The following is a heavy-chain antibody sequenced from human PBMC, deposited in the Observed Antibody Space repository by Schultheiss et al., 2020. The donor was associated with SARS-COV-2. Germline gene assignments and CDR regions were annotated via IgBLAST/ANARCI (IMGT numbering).Heavy chain of an antibody. CDR1: GFTFSSYG. J-gene: IGHJ4*02. V-gene: IGHV3-33*01. D-gene: IGHD3-16*01. Sequence: GESLKISCAASGFTFSSYGMHWVRQAPGKGLEWVAVIWYDGSNKYYADSVKGRFTISRDNSKNTLYLQMNSLKTEDTAVYYCTTGLVGLLNWGQGTLVTVSS. CDR3: TTGLVGLLN. CDR2: IWYDGSNK.